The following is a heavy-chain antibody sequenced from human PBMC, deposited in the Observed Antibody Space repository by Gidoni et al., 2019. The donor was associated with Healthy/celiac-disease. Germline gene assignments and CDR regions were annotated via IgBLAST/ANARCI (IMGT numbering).Heavy chain of an antibody. J-gene: IGHJ5*02. V-gene: IGHV4-34*01. Sequence: QVQLQQWGAGLLKPSETLSLTCAVYGGSFSGYYWSWIRQPPGKGLEWIGEINHSGSTNYNPSLKSRVTISVDTSKNQFSLKLSSVTAADTAVYYCARTVVVVAANPNWFDPWGQGTLVTVSS. CDR2: INHSGST. CDR1: GGSFSGYY. D-gene: IGHD2-15*01. CDR3: ARTVVVVAANPNWFDP.